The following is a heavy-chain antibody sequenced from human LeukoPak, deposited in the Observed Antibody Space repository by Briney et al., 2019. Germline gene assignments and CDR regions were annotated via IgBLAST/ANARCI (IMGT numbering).Heavy chain of an antibody. J-gene: IGHJ4*02. V-gene: IGHV5-51*01. D-gene: IGHD4-17*01. CDR2: IYPGDSHT. CDR3: ARQVHDYGDYVMDY. CDR1: GYSFISYW. Sequence: GESLKISCKGSGYSFISYWIGWVRPMPGKGLEWMGIIYPGDSHTRYSPSFQGQVTISADKSISTAYLQWSSLKASDTAMYYCARQVHDYGDYVMDYWGQGTLVTVSS.